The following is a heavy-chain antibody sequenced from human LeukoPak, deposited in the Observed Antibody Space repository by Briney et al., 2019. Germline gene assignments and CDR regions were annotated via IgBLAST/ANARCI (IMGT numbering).Heavy chain of an antibody. J-gene: IGHJ6*03. CDR1: GFTFSSYS. CDR2: ISSSGSTI. V-gene: IGHV3-48*04. CDR3: ARDPYDFWSGYSSYYMDV. D-gene: IGHD3-3*01. Sequence: GGSLRLSCAASGFTFSSYSMNWVRQAPGKGLEWVSYISSSGSTIYYADSVKGRFTISRDNAKNSLYLQMNSLRAEDTAVYYCARDPYDFWSGYSSYYMDVWGKGTTVTVSS.